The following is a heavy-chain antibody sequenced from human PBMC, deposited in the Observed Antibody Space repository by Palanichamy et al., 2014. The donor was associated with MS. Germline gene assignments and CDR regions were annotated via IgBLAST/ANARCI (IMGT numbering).Heavy chain of an antibody. Sequence: QVQLQESGPGLVEPSETLSLTCAVSGYSISSGYYWGWVRQPPGKGLEWIGSISRNGSTHYNPSLKSRVSISVGTSKNRFSLKLSSVTAADTAVYYCARRNVVVVYWYFDLWGRGTLVTVSS. J-gene: IGHJ2*01. CDR1: GYSISSGYY. D-gene: IGHD2-15*01. CDR3: ARRNVVVVYWYFDL. CDR2: ISRNGST. V-gene: IGHV4-38-2*01.